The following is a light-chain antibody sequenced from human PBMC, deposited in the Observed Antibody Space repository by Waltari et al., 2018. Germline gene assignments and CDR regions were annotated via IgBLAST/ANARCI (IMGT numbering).Light chain of an antibody. V-gene: IGKV1-12*01. CDR3: QQADSFPRT. CDR2: AAS. Sequence: IQMPQSPSSVPASLGDRVTISCWASQGLGSFLDWYQQKPGKAPRLLIFAASSLHTGVPSRFSATWDGTHFSLTISNIQPEDFATYYCQQADSFPRTFGPGTKVEMK. CDR1: QGLGSF. J-gene: IGKJ3*01.